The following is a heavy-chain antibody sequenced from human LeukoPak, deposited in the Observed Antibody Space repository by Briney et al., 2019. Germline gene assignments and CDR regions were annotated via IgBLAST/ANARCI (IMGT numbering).Heavy chain of an antibody. D-gene: IGHD1-14*01. Sequence: SETLSLTCTVSGGSISSYYWSWIRQPPGKGLEWIGNIYYSGSTNYNPSLKSRVTISVDTSKNQFSLKLSSVTAADTAVYYCARNRDYYYYYMDVWGKGTTVTVSS. V-gene: IGHV4-59*01. CDR3: ARNRDYYYYYMDV. CDR1: GGSISSYY. J-gene: IGHJ6*03. CDR2: IYYSGST.